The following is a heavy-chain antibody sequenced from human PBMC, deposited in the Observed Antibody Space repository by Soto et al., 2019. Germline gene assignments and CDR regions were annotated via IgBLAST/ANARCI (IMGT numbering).Heavy chain of an antibody. J-gene: IGHJ6*02. CDR2: ITSRSDHI. Sequence: GALRLSCAASGFTFGSYSMNWVRQAPGKGLEWVSSITSRSDHIDYADSVKGRFTISRDNAKSSLFLQMNSLRAEDTAVYYCARYYDFWTGDYHYGMDVWGQGTTVTVSS. V-gene: IGHV3-21*01. CDR1: GFTFGSYS. CDR3: ARYYDFWTGDYHYGMDV. D-gene: IGHD3-3*01.